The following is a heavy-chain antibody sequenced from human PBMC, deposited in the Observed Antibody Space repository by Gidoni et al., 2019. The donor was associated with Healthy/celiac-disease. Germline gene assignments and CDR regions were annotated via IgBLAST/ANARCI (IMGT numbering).Heavy chain of an antibody. V-gene: IGHV1-18*01. CDR3: ARWGWTYYDFWSGYPRPDY. CDR2: ISAYNGNT. CDR1: GYTFTSYG. J-gene: IGHJ4*02. Sequence: QVQLVQSGAEVKKPGAAGKVSCKASGYTFTSYGISWVRQAPGQGLEWMGWISAYNGNTNYAQKLQGRVTMTPDTSTSTAYMELRSLRSDDTAVYYCARWGWTYYDFWSGYPRPDYWGQGTLVTVSS. D-gene: IGHD3-3*01.